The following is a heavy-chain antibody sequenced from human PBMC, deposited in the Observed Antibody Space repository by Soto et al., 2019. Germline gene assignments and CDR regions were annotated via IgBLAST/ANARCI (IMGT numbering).Heavy chain of an antibody. D-gene: IGHD3-3*02. Sequence: QVQVVQSGAEVKKPGASVKVSCKTSGYFFNDYHMHWVRKAPGQGLEWMGWINPKNGDTNYAQKFQDRVNMTRDTSISTVYIELSRLTSDDTAVYYCVREAGGSNIAAVLLDPWGQGTLVTVSS. CDR2: INPKNGDT. V-gene: IGHV1-2*02. J-gene: IGHJ5*02. CDR3: VREAGGSNIAAVLLDP. CDR1: GYFFNDYH.